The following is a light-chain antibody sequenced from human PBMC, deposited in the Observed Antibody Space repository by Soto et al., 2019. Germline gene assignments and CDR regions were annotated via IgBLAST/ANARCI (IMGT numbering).Light chain of an antibody. CDR1: ISNIGAGYI. J-gene: IGLJ1*01. CDR2: GNS. CDR3: QSYDSSLSGYV. Sequence: QLVLTQPPSVSGAPGQRVTISCTGSISNIGAGYIVHWYQHLPGTAPKLLIYGNSNRPSGVPDRISGSKSGTSASLAITGLQAEDEADYYCQSYDSSLSGYVFGTGTKLTVL. V-gene: IGLV1-40*01.